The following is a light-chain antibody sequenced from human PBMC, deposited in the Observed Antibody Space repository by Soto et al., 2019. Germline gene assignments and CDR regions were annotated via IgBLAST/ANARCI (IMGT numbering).Light chain of an antibody. J-gene: IGLJ3*02. Sequence: SYELTQPLSVSVALGQTARITCGGNNIGSKNVHWYQQKPGQAPVLVIYRDSNRPAAIHERFSGSNSGTTATLTISIDQAGDEDYYCGQVWDSSTARVFGGGTKLTVL. CDR3: QVWDSSTARV. CDR1: NIGSKN. CDR2: RDS. V-gene: IGLV3-9*01.